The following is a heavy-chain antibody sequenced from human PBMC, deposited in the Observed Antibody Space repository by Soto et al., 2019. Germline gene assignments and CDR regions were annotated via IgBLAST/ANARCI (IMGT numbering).Heavy chain of an antibody. CDR3: TRPPSGSYGDDSDY. CDR2: IDPSDSYT. V-gene: IGHV5-10-1*01. J-gene: IGHJ4*02. CDR1: GYSFTSYW. Sequence: ESLKISCKGSGYSFTSYWISWVRQMPGKGLEWMGRIDPSDSYTNYSPSFQGHVTISRDESQNVVFLQMNSLKTEDTAIYYCTRPPSGSYGDDSDYWGQGTQVTVSS. D-gene: IGHD1-26*01.